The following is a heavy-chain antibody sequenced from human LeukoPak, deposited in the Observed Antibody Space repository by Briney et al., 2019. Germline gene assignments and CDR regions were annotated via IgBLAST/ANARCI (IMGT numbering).Heavy chain of an antibody. J-gene: IGHJ5*02. V-gene: IGHV4-4*02. CDR1: GGSRGSISSSNY. Sequence: SGPLSLTCAVSGGSRGSISSSNYWGCVRQPPGKGLEWIGEIYHSVSTYYNPSLKSRVTISVDRSKNQFSLKLSSVTAADTAVYYCASARVVVPAAGYNWFDPWGQGTLVTVSS. CDR3: ASARVVVPAAGYNWFDP. D-gene: IGHD2-2*01. CDR2: IYHSVST.